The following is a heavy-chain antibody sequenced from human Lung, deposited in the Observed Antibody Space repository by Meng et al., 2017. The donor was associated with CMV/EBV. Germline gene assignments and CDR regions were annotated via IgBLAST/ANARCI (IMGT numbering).Heavy chain of an antibody. CDR2: IYHSGST. Sequence: ESLKISXSVSGYSIGSGYFWGWIRQPPGKGLEWVGSIYHSGSTYHNPSLKSRVTISADSPRNQFSLKLISVTAADTAAYYCARMGARGGNSLIDYCGQGTLVTVSS. V-gene: IGHV4-38-2*02. D-gene: IGHD4-23*01. CDR1: GYSIGSGYF. CDR3: ARMGARGGNSLIDY. J-gene: IGHJ4*02.